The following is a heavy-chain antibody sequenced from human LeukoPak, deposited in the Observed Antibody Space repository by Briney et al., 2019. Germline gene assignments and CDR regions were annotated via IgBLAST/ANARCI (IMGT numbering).Heavy chain of an antibody. CDR1: GFTFSNYA. J-gene: IGHJ4*02. Sequence: GGSLRLSCAASGFTFSNYAMNWVRQAPGKGLEWVSSISHSGSISYADSVKGRFTISRDNSKNTLYLQMNSLRAEDTAVYYCARGLSGYASSLGYWGQGTLVTVSA. V-gene: IGHV3-23*01. D-gene: IGHD6-6*01. CDR3: ARGLSGYASSLGY. CDR2: ISHSGSI.